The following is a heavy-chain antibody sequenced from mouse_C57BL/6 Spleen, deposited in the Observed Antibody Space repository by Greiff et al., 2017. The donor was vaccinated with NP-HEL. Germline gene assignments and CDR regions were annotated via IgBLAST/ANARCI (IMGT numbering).Heavy chain of an antibody. CDR3: ARMGGYDGYYEAMDY. CDR2: IHPNSGST. D-gene: IGHD2-3*01. J-gene: IGHJ4*01. V-gene: IGHV1-64*01. Sequence: QVQLQQPGAELVKPGASVKLSCKASGYTFTSYWMHWVKQRPGQGLEWIGMIHPNSGSTNYNEKFKSKATLTVDKSSSTAYMQLSSLTSEDSAVYYWARMGGYDGYYEAMDYWGQGTSVTVSS. CDR1: GYTFTSYW.